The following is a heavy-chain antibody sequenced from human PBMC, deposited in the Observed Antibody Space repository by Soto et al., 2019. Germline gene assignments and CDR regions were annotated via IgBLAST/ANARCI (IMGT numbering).Heavy chain of an antibody. V-gene: IGHV4-39*01. CDR3: ARRIRYCSGGSCYSRWFDP. J-gene: IGHJ5*02. Sequence: QLQLQESGPGLVRPSETLSLTCTVSGGSISSSSYYWGWTRQPPGKGLEWIGSIYYTGITSYKQSLKSRVTISLDTSKNQFSLKLTSVTAADTAVYYCARRIRYCSGGSCYSRWFDPWGQGTLVTVSS. CDR2: IYYTGIT. D-gene: IGHD2-15*01. CDR1: GGSISSSSYY.